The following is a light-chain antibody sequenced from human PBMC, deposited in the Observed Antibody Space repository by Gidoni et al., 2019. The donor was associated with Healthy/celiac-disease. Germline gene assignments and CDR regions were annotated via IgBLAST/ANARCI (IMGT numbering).Light chain of an antibody. CDR2: KAS. V-gene: IGKV1-5*03. CDR3: QQYNSYPYT. CDR1: QSISSW. Sequence: DIQMTQSPSTLSASVGDRVTITCRASQSISSWLAWYQQKPGKAPKLLIYKASSLESGVPSRCSGSGSGTEFTLTISSLQPDDFATYYCQQYNSYPYTFGQGTNLEIK. J-gene: IGKJ2*01.